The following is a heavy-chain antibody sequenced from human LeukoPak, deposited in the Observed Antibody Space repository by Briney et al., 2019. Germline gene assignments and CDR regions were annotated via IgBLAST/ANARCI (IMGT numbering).Heavy chain of an antibody. J-gene: IGHJ5*02. V-gene: IGHV4-34*01. CDR1: IDSFSNYH. CDR2: VNESGGT. Sequence: SETLSLTCAVYIDSFSNYHWNWIRQTPAKGMEWIGEVNESGGTNISPSLRSRVILPVDTSKNQFSLKLISVTVADTAIYYCARGQGATVPQVGKNWFDPWGQGTRVTVSS. CDR3: ARGQGATVPQVGKNWFDP. D-gene: IGHD1-26*01.